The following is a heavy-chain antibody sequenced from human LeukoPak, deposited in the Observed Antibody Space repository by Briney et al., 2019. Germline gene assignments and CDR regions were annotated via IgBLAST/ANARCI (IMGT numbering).Heavy chain of an antibody. CDR3: ATGGPYSSSWPRSY. V-gene: IGHV3-21*01. CDR2: ISSSSSYI. CDR1: GFTFSIYS. J-gene: IGHJ4*02. D-gene: IGHD6-13*01. Sequence: GGSLRLPCAASGFTFSIYSMNWVRQAPGKGLEWVSSISSSSSYIYYADSVKGRFTISRDNAKNSLYLQMNSLRAEDTAVYYCATGGPYSSSWPRSYWGQGTLVTVSS.